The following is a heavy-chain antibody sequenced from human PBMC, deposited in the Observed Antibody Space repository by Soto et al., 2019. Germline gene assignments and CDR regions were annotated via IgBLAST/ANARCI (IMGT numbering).Heavy chain of an antibody. CDR1: GGSISDISYC. J-gene: IGHJ5*02. V-gene: IGHV4-39*01. CDR2: MFYSGAT. Sequence: SETLSLTCTVSGGSISDISYCWGWIRQPPGKGLQWIGCMFYSGATYYNPSLKNRVTLSVDTSNNEFSLKLVSVTAPDTAVYYCARHKSGSDWLDPWGEGTLVTVSS. CDR3: ARHKSGSDWLDP. D-gene: IGHD2-15*01.